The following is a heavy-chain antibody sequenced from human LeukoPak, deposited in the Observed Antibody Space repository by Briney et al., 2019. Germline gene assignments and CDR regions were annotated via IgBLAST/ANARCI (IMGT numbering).Heavy chain of an antibody. CDR1: GFTFSSYA. J-gene: IGHJ3*02. D-gene: IGHD3-22*01. Sequence: GGSLRLSCAASGFTFSSYAMHWVRQAPGKGLEWVAVISYDGSNKYYADSVKGRFTISRDNSKNTLYLQMNSLRAEDTAVYYCAREMYYYDSSGYGHNDAFDIWGQGTMVTVSS. CDR2: ISYDGSNK. V-gene: IGHV3-30-3*01. CDR3: AREMYYYDSSGYGHNDAFDI.